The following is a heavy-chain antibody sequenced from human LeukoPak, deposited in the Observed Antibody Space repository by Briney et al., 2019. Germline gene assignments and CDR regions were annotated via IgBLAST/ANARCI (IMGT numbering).Heavy chain of an antibody. V-gene: IGHV3-21*01. CDR1: GDTFISVS. J-gene: IGHJ4*02. CDR2: ISVRRNYI. D-gene: IGHD6-19*01. Sequence: GGALRLSCAASGDTFISVSINGVRQAPGKGLEWGSSISVRRNYIYYADSVRGRFTISRDDVKNSLYLQMNSLRAEDTAVYYCARGTWTMIIAVAGTSDYWGQGTLVTASS. CDR3: ARGTWTMIIAVAGTSDY.